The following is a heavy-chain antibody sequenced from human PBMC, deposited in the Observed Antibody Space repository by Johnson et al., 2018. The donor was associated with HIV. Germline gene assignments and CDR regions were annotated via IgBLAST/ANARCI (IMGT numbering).Heavy chain of an antibody. D-gene: IGHD6-13*01. CDR2: INGDGSST. Sequence: VQLVESGGGLVQPGGSLRLSCAASGLTFSGSWVHWVRQAPGKGLVWVSRINGDGSSTIYADSVKGRFTISRDNAKNSLYLQMNSMRAEDTAVYYCARGGYSSSWYVGVASCCYSHLSHSKTPSTGVDALDIWGQGTMVTVSP. CDR3: ARGGYSSSWYVGVASCCYSHLSHSKTPSTGVDALDI. V-gene: IGHV3-74*02. CDR1: GLTFSGSW. J-gene: IGHJ3*02.